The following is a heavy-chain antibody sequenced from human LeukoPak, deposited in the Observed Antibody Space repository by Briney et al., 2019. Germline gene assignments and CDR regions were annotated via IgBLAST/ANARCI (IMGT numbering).Heavy chain of an antibody. CDR3: AKDGRLNTFVEMATIVH. CDR2: ISGSGGST. D-gene: IGHD5-24*01. CDR1: GFTFSSYA. V-gene: IGHV3-23*01. Sequence: PGGSLRLSCAASGFTFSSYAMNWVRQAPGKGLEWVSAISGSGGSTYYADSVKGRFTISRDNSKNTLYLQMNSLRAEDTAVYYCAKDGRLNTFVEMATIVHWGQGTLVTVSS. J-gene: IGHJ4*02.